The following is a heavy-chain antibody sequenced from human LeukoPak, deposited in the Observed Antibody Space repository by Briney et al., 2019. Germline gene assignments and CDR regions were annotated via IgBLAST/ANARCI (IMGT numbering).Heavy chain of an antibody. CDR1: GGSISSYY. CDR2: TYYRSKWSN. V-gene: IGHV6-1*01. J-gene: IGHJ4*02. D-gene: IGHD2-8*01. CDR3: ARALGVVFDY. Sequence: SETLSLTCTVSGGSISSYYWNWIRQSPSRGLEWLGRTYYRSKWSNDYAVSVKSRLTINPDTSKNHFSLQLSFVTPEDTAVYFCARALGVVFDYWGQGTLVTVSS.